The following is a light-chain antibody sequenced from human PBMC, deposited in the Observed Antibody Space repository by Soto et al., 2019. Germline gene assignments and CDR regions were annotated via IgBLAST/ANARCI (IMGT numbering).Light chain of an antibody. V-gene: IGKV1-5*03. J-gene: IGKJ4*01. CDR1: QSISSW. Sequence: DSQMTQYPSTLSASIGDRVTITCRAGQSISSWLAWYQQKPGKAPKLLISKASTLQSGVPPRFSGSGSGTEFALTISSLQPDDFATYYCKQYESYPMTFGGGTKV. CDR3: KQYESYPMT. CDR2: KAS.